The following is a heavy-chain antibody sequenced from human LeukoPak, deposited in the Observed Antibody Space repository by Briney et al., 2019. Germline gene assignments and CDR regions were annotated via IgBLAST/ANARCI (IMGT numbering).Heavy chain of an antibody. Sequence: ASVTVSCKASGYTFTGYFMHWVRQAPGQGLECMGWINPNSGGTNYAQKFQGRVTMTRDTSISTAYMELSRLRSDDTAVYYCAGLWFGELSFDYWGQGTLVTVSS. V-gene: IGHV1-2*02. CDR1: GYTFTGYF. CDR3: AGLWFGELSFDY. CDR2: INPNSGGT. J-gene: IGHJ4*02. D-gene: IGHD3-10*01.